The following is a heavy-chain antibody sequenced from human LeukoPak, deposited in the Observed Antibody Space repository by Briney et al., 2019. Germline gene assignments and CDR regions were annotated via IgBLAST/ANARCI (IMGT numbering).Heavy chain of an antibody. Sequence: LPGGSLRLSCAASGFTFSSYAMSWVRQAPGKGLEWVSAISGSGGSTYYADSVKGRFTISRDNSRNTLYLQMNSLRAEDTAVYYCAKDVSSGWYDFYFDYWGQGTLVTVSS. V-gene: IGHV3-23*01. CDR3: AKDVSSGWYDFYFDY. CDR1: GFTFSSYA. J-gene: IGHJ4*02. CDR2: ISGSGGST. D-gene: IGHD6-19*01.